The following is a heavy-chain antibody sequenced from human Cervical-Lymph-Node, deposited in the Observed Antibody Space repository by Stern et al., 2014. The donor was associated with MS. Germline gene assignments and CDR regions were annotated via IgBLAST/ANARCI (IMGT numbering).Heavy chain of an antibody. V-gene: IGHV1-2*02. J-gene: IGHJ5*02. Sequence: VQLVESGAEVEKPGASVKVSCKASGYIFTDYYLHWVRQAPGQGLEWMGRINPQNGGTSYAQSFQGRVTLTRDTSITTAYMDLSRLTSDDTAVYYCTRALRIADRPSPGGHWFDPWGQGTLVIVSS. CDR2: INPQNGGT. CDR1: GYIFTDYY. D-gene: IGHD6-6*01. CDR3: TRALRIADRPSPGGHWFDP.